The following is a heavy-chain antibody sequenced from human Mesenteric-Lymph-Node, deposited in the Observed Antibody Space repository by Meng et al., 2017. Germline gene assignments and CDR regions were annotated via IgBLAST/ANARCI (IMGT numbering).Heavy chain of an antibody. D-gene: IGHD5-12*01. V-gene: IGHV3-21*04. CDR1: GFTFSSYS. CDR2: ISRSSSYI. CDR3: ARVGGDNSGYDYVGVVDY. J-gene: IGHJ4*02. Sequence: GESLKISCAASGFTFSSYSMNWVRQAPGKGLEWVSSISRSSSYIYYADSVKGRFTISRDNAKNSLYLQMNSLRAEDTAVYYCARVGGDNSGYDYVGVVDYWGQGTLVTVSS.